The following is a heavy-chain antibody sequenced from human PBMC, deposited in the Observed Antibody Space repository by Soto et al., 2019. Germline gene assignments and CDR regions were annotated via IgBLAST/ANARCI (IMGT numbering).Heavy chain of an antibody. V-gene: IGHV3-30*03. CDR1: GFTFSNYG. J-gene: IGHJ4*02. CDR3: AIDHLTTTVTTVGY. D-gene: IGHD4-17*01. Sequence: QVQLVESGGGVVQPGRSLRLSCAASGFTFSNYGMHWVRQAPGKGLEWVAVISYHGSDKYYADSVKGRFTISRDNSKNTLYLQMDSPRAEDTSVYYCAIDHLTTTVTTVGYWGQGTLVTVSS. CDR2: ISYHGSDK.